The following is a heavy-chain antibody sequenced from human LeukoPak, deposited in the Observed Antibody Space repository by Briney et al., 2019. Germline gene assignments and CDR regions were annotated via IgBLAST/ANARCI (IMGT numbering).Heavy chain of an antibody. J-gene: IGHJ4*02. D-gene: IGHD4-17*01. CDR1: GGSISSYY. Sequence: SETLSLTCTVSGGSISSYYWSWIRQPPGKGLEWIGSIYHSGSTYYNPSLKSRVTISVDTSKNQFSLKLSSVTAADTAVYYCARHALYGGYQGGGYWGQGTLVTVSS. CDR3: ARHALYGGYQGGGY. CDR2: IYHSGST. V-gene: IGHV4-59*08.